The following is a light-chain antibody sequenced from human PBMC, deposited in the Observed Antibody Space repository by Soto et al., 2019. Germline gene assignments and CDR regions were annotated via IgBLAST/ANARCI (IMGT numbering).Light chain of an antibody. V-gene: IGLV1-47*02. Sequence: QSVLTQPPSASATPGQGVTVSCSGSASNIGTFYVSWYQHLPGTAPKLLIYADNQRPSGVPDRFSGSKSGTSASLAISGLRSGDEAYYYCTSWDDKLSAVVFGGGTKLTVL. CDR2: ADN. CDR3: TSWDDKLSAVV. J-gene: IGLJ2*01. CDR1: ASNIGTFY.